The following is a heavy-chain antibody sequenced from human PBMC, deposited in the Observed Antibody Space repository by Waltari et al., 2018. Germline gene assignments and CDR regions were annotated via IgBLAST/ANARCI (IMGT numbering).Heavy chain of an antibody. CDR1: GFTFSSYW. J-gene: IGHJ6*02. D-gene: IGHD2-8*02. V-gene: IGHV3-74*01. CDR2: INGDGRST. CDR3: ALQWSPGGYYYGMDV. Sequence: EVQLVESGGGLVQPGGSLRLSCAASGFTFSSYWMSWVSQAPGKGLVWVSRINGDGRSTNYADSVKGRFTISRDNAKNTLYLQMNSLRAEDTAVYYCALQWSPGGYYYGMDVWGQGTTVTVSS.